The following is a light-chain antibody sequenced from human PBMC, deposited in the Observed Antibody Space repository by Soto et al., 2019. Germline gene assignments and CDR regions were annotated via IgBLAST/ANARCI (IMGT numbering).Light chain of an antibody. CDR2: AAS. V-gene: IGKV1-39*01. CDR3: QQSYSTTIT. CDR1: QSISSY. Sequence: DIQMTQSPSSLSASVGDRVTITCRASQSISSYLNWYHQKPGKAPKLLIYAASSLQSGVPSRFSGSGSGTDFSLTISSLQPEDFATYYCQQSYSTTITFGQGTRRRL. J-gene: IGKJ5*01.